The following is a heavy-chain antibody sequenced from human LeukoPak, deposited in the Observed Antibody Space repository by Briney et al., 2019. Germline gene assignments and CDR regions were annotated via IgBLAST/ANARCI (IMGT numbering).Heavy chain of an antibody. V-gene: IGHV3-23*01. CDR1: GFTFTTYT. Sequence: GGSLRLSCAASGFTFTTYTMSWVRQAPGKGLEWVSAISGSGGATYYADSVRGRFTISRDNSKNTLYLQMDSLRAEDTAVYYCAKGYCSGGSCYPFDYWGQGTWSPSPQ. J-gene: IGHJ4*02. D-gene: IGHD2-15*01. CDR2: ISGSGGAT. CDR3: AKGYCSGGSCYPFDY.